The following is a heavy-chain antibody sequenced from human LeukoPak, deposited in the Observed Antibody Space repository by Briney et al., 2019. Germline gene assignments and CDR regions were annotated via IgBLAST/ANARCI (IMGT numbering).Heavy chain of an antibody. CDR1: GFTFTIFG. CDR3: ARTYDFGRGPPGDAFDN. CDR2: IDARSGIT. D-gene: IGHD3-3*01. J-gene: IGHJ3*02. V-gene: IGHV3-48*01. Sequence: GGSLRLPCAPSGFTFTIFGINWVRQAPGKGPEWVSYIDARSGITYYADSVQGRFTISRDNAKESVFLQMNGLRVDDTAVYYCARTYDFGRGPPGDAFDNWGQGTPVIVSS.